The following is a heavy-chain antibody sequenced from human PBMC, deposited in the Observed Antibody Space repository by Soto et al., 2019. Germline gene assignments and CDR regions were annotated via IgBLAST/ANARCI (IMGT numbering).Heavy chain of an antibody. CDR1: GFNFNSYT. CDR3: ARDCSGGSCYPGMDV. V-gene: IGHV3-21*01. CDR2: XSXXXYX. Sequence: GGSLRLSCAASGFNFNSYTINWVRQAPGKRLEWLXSXSXXXYXFXTXSXXXXFTISRDNAKNSVYLQINSLRAEDTAVYFCARDCSGGSCYPGMDVWGQGTTVTVSS. D-gene: IGHD2-15*01. J-gene: IGHJ6*02.